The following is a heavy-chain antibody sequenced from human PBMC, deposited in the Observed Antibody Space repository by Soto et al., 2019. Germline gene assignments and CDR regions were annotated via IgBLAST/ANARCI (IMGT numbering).Heavy chain of an antibody. CDR1: GYTFTSYW. CDR3: VRSGTSSGRFSDY. CDR2: IYPSDSDI. V-gene: IGHV5-51*01. Sequence: LKISCKGSGYTFTSYWIGWVRQMPGEGLEWMGVIYPSDSDIRYSPSFQGKVTISADKSITTAYLQWSSLKAADTAMYYCVRSGTSSGRFSDYWGQGTLVTVSS. D-gene: IGHD2-15*01. J-gene: IGHJ4*02.